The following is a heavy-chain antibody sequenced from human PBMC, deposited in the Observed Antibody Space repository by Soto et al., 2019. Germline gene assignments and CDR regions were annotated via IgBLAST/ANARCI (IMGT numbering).Heavy chain of an antibody. CDR1: VGTFSSYT. D-gene: IGHD2-15*01. J-gene: IGHJ6*02. CDR3: ARVVVVVAATAYYYYYGMDV. V-gene: IGHV1-69*02. CDR2: IIPILGIA. Sequence: ASVKVSCKASVGTFSSYTISWVRQAPGQGLEWMGRIIPILGIANYAQKFQGRVTITGDKSTSTAYMELSSLRSEDTAVYYCARVVVVVAATAYYYYYGMDVWGQGTTVTVSS.